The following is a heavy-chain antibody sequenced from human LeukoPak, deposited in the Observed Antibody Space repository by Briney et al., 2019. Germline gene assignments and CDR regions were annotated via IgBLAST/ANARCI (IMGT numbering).Heavy chain of an antibody. CDR3: AKDRGIISDY. D-gene: IGHD3-10*01. V-gene: IGHV3-23*01. CDR1: GFTFSSYG. J-gene: IGHJ4*02. Sequence: GGSLRLSCAASGFTFSSYGMSWVRQAPGKGLEWVSAISGSGGSTYYADSVKGRFTISRDNSKNTLYLQLNSLRAEDTAVYYCAKDRGIISDYWGQGTLVTVSS. CDR2: ISGSGGST.